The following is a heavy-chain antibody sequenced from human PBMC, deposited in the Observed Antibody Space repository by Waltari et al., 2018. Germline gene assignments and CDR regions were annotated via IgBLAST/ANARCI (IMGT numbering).Heavy chain of an antibody. V-gene: IGHV1-46*03. D-gene: IGHD1-7*01. CDR3: ARDLLELGCGGWFDP. J-gene: IGHJ5*02. Sequence: QVQLVQSGAEVKKPGASVKVSCKASGYTFTSYYMHWVRQAPGQGLEWMGIINPSGGSTSDAKKFQGRVTMTRDTSTSTVYMELSSLRSEDTAVYYCARDLLELGCGGWFDPWGQGTLVTVSS. CDR2: INPSGGST. CDR1: GYTFTSYY.